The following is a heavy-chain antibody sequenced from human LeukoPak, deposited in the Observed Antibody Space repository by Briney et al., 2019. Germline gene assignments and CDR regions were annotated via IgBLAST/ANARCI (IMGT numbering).Heavy chain of an antibody. V-gene: IGHV3-23*01. CDR1: VFPFNNYA. Sequence: SGVSLTLSFTASVFPFNNYAVRWVRQAPGRGVECVSGIRGSGGRKYYAVSVKGRFTISRDNSKNTLYLRMNSLRAEDTAVYYCAKVFTSMVDDAFDIWGQGTMVTVSS. J-gene: IGHJ3*02. CDR2: IRGSGGRK. CDR3: AKVFTSMVDDAFDI. D-gene: IGHD5-18*01.